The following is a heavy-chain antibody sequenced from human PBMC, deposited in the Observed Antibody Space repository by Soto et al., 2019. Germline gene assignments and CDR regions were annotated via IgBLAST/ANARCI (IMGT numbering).Heavy chain of an antibody. V-gene: IGHV1-69*08. Sequence: QVQLVQSGAEVKKPGSSVKVSCKASGGTFSSSTISWVRQAPGQGLEWMVRIIPILGIANYAQKFQGRVTITADKSTSTAYMELSSLRSEDTAVYYCARERDIVVVPAAFDYWGQGTLVTVSS. CDR1: GGTFSSST. J-gene: IGHJ4*02. D-gene: IGHD2-2*01. CDR2: IIPILGIA. CDR3: ARERDIVVVPAAFDY.